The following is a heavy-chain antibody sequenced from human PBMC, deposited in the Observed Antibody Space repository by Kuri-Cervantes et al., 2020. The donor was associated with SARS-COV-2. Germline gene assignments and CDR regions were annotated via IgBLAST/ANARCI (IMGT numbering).Heavy chain of an antibody. CDR2: IYHSGST. V-gene: IGHV4-4*02. J-gene: IGHJ4*02. CDR1: GGSISSSNW. Sequence: GSLRLSCAVSGGSISSSNWWSWVRQPPGKGLEWIGEIYHSGSTNYNPSLKSRVTISVDTSKNQFSLKLSSVTAADTAVYYCARTYSSSYVVDYWGQGTLVTVSS. D-gene: IGHD6-6*01. CDR3: ARTYSSSYVVDY.